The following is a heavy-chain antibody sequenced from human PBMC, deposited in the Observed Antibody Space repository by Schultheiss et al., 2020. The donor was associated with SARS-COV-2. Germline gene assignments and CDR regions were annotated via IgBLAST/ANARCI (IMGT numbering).Heavy chain of an antibody. D-gene: IGHD3-3*01. CDR3: ARVRFFEVDP. V-gene: IGHV3-49*03. J-gene: IGHJ5*02. CDR1: GFTFSSYA. Sequence: GGSLRLSCAASGFTFSSYAMSWFRQAPGKGLEWVGFIRSKAYGGTTEYAASVKGRFTISRDDSKSIAFLQMNSLKTEDTAVYYCARVRFFEVDPWGQGTLVTVSS. CDR2: IRSKAYGGTT.